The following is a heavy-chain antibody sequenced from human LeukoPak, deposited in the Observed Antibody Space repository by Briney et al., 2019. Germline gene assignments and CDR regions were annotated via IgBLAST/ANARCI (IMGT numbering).Heavy chain of an antibody. D-gene: IGHD1-20*01. J-gene: IGHJ4*02. CDR2: ISGGSTT. Sequence: PGGSLRLSCAASGFTFYDYAMHWVRQAPGKGLEWVSGISGGSTTFYADSVKGRFTVSRDNSQNTVYLQMNGLRVEDTAVYYCAKVNWDDSGGYWGQGTLVTVSS. CDR3: AKVNWDDSGGY. CDR1: GFTFYDYA. V-gene: IGHV3-23*01.